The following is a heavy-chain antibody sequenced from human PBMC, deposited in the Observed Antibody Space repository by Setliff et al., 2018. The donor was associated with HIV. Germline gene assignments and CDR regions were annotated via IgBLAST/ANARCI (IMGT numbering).Heavy chain of an antibody. Sequence: GESLRLSCTASGFTFGDYAVSWVRQAPGKGLEWVGFIRGKAYGETADFAASLKGRFTISRDDSKSIAYLQMNSLKTEDTAVYYCARGVPAVTGYHFDYWGQGTLVTVS. V-gene: IGHV3-49*04. CDR2: IRGKAYGETA. CDR3: ARGVPAVTGYHFDY. J-gene: IGHJ4*02. CDR1: GFTFGDYA. D-gene: IGHD6-19*01.